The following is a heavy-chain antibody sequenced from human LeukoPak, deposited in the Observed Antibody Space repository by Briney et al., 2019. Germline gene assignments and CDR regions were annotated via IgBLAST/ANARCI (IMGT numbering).Heavy chain of an antibody. J-gene: IGHJ3*02. CDR3: AKVGATTAFDI. CDR1: GFIFNSYW. Sequence: GGSLRLSCAASGFIFNSYWMNWVRQAPGKGLEWVATIKQDGSEIYYVDSVKGRFTISRDNAKKSLYLQMNSLRDDDTAVYYCAKVGATTAFDIWGQGTMVTVSS. D-gene: IGHD1-26*01. CDR2: IKQDGSEI. V-gene: IGHV3-7*01.